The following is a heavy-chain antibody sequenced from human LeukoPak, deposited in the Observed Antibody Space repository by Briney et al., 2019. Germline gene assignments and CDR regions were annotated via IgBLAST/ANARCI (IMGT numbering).Heavy chain of an antibody. D-gene: IGHD3-3*01. V-gene: IGHV1-2*02. CDR1: GYTFTGYY. CDR2: INPNSGGT. Sequence: ASVKVSCKASGYTFTGYYMHWVRQAPGQGLEWMGWINPNSGGTNYAQKFQGRVTMTRDTSISTAYMELSSLRSEDTAVYYCARGRHDFWSGYDYFDYWGQGTLVTVSS. J-gene: IGHJ4*02. CDR3: ARGRHDFWSGYDYFDY.